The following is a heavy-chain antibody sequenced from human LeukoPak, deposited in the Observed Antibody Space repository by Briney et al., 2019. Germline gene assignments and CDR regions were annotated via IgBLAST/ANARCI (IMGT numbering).Heavy chain of an antibody. CDR2: IYYSGST. Sequence: SETLSLTCTVSGGSISSYYWSWIRQPPGKGLEWIGYIYYSGSTNYNPSLKSRVTISVDTSKNQFSLKLSSVTAADTAVYYCARDSNRVPENWFDPWGQGTLVTVSS. D-gene: IGHD1-14*01. CDR1: GGSISSYY. CDR3: ARDSNRVPENWFDP. V-gene: IGHV4-59*01. J-gene: IGHJ5*02.